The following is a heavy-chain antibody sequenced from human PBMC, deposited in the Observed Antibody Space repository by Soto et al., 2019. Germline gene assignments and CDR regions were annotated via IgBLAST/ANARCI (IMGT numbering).Heavy chain of an antibody. V-gene: IGHV1-69*13. D-gene: IGHD3-3*01. CDR2: IIPMFDTP. CDR1: GGTFSSDS. J-gene: IGHJ4*02. Sequence: SVKVSCKASGGTFSSDSFSWVRQAPGQGLEWMGGIIPMFDTPIYAQKFQDRVTITADESTSIAYMQMNSLRAEDTAVYYCAKARAQYYDFWSGYPVDYWGQGTLVTVSS. CDR3: AKARAQYYDFWSGYPVDY.